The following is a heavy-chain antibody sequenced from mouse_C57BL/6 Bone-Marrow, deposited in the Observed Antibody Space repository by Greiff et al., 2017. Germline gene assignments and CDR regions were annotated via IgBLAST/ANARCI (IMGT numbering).Heavy chain of an antibody. CDR2: IWTGGGT. CDR1: GFSLTSYA. Sequence: QVQLQQSGPGLVAPSQSLSITCTASGFSLTSYAISWFRQPPGQGLEWLGVIWTGGGTNYNSALKSRLSISKDNSKSQVFLKMNSLQADDTARYYCASLSLDVWGTGTTVTVSS. CDR3: ASLSLDV. V-gene: IGHV2-9-1*01. J-gene: IGHJ1*03.